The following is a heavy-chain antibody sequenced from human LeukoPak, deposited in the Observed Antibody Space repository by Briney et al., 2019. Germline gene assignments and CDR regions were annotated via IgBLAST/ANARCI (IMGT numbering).Heavy chain of an antibody. Sequence: GGSLRLTCAASGFTFSSYGMHWVRQAPGKGLEWVAVISYDGSNKYYADSVKGRFTISRDNSKNTLYLQMNSLRAEDTAVYYCAKDLFEYYYDSSGSAFDYWGQGTLVTVSS. V-gene: IGHV3-30*18. D-gene: IGHD3-22*01. CDR3: AKDLFEYYYDSSGSAFDY. CDR1: GFTFSSYG. J-gene: IGHJ4*02. CDR2: ISYDGSNK.